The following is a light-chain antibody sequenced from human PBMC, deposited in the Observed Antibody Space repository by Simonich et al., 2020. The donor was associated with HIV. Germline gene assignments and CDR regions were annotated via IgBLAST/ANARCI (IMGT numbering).Light chain of an antibody. CDR1: QGISSA. V-gene: IGKV1-13*02. CDR3: QQFNSYPVT. J-gene: IGKJ3*01. Sequence: AIQLTQSPSSLSASVGDRVTITCRASQGISSALAWYQKKPGKAPKLLIYDASSLESGVPSRFSGSGSGTDFTLTISSLQPEDFATYYCQQFNSYPVTFGPGTKVDIK. CDR2: DAS.